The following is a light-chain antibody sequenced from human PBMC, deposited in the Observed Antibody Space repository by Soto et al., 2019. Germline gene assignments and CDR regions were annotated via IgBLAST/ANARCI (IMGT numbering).Light chain of an antibody. CDR3: SSHNPIGTLQI. Sequence: QAVLTQPPSASGTPGQRVTISCSGSSSITDSYVYWYQQLPGTAPKLLIYRNNQRPSGVPDRFSGSKSGTSASLAISGLRSEDEADYYCSSHNPIGTLQIFGPGTKVTVL. CDR1: SSITDSY. J-gene: IGLJ1*01. V-gene: IGLV1-47*01. CDR2: RNN.